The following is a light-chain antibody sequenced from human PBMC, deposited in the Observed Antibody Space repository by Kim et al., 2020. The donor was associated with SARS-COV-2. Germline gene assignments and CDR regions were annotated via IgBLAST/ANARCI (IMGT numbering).Light chain of an antibody. CDR3: GSFGGRHNVV. J-gene: IGLJ2*01. CDR1: CSDVVGYNY. CDR2: EVT. V-gene: IGLV2-8*01. Sequence: GQSVTISCPGTCSDVVGYNYVSWYQQHPGEAPKLMIYEVTKRPSGVPDRFSGSKSGNTASLTVSGLQVEDEGDYYCGSFGGRHNVVFGGGTQLTVL.